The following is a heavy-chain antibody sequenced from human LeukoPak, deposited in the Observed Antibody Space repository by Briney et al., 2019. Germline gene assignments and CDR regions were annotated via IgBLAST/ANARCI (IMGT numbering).Heavy chain of an antibody. CDR1: GFSFTTYS. D-gene: IGHD5-18*01. CDR3: TRNYPIYNYGSFFDF. CDR2: ITSSSRYI. Sequence: PGGSLRLSCAASGFSFTTYSMSWVRQAPGKGLEWVSSITSSSRYIYYADSMKGRFTISRDNAKNSLYLQMNSLRAEDTAVYYCTRNYPIYNYGSFFDFGGQGTLVTVSS. V-gene: IGHV3-21*01. J-gene: IGHJ4*02.